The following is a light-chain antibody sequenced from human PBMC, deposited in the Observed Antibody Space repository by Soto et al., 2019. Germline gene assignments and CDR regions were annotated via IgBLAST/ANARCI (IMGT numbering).Light chain of an antibody. CDR2: RNN. CDR1: SSNIGSNY. CDR3: AAWDESLSGHV. V-gene: IGLV1-47*01. Sequence: QSVLTQPPSASGTPGQRVTFSCSGSSSNIGSNYVFWYQHLPGTAPKLLIYRNNQRPSGVPDRFSGSKPGTSASLAISGLRSEDDADYYCAAWDESLSGHVFGTGTKVTVL. J-gene: IGLJ1*01.